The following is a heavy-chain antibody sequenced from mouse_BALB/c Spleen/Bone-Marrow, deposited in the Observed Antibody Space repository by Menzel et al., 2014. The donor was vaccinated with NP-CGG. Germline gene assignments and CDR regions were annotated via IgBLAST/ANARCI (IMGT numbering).Heavy chain of an antibody. D-gene: IGHD1-1*01. CDR2: IWSGGST. V-gene: IGHV2-2*02. CDR1: GFSLTSYG. Sequence: QVQLQQSGPGLVQPSQSLSITCTVSGFSLTSYGVHWVRQSPGKGLDWLGVIWSGGSTDYNAAFISGLSISKDNSKSQVFFKMNSLQVNDTAIYYCARNYYGSSYAMDYWGQGTSVTVSS. CDR3: ARNYYGSSYAMDY. J-gene: IGHJ4*01.